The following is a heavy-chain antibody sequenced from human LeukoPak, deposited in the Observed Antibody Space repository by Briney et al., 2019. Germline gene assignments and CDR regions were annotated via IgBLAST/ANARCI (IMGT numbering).Heavy chain of an antibody. D-gene: IGHD2-15*01. CDR1: GGSISSYY. CDR2: IYYSGST. CDR3: ARRGYCSGGSCYPPGAFDI. J-gene: IGHJ3*02. Sequence: SETLSLTCTVSGGSISSYYWGWIRQPPGKGLEWIGYIYYSGSTNYNPSLKSRVTISVDTSKNQFSLKLGSVTAADTAVYYCARRGYCSGGSCYPPGAFDIWGQGTMVTVSS. V-gene: IGHV4-59*08.